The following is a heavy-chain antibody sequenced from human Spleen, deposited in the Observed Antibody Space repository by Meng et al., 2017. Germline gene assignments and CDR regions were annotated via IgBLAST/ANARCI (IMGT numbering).Heavy chain of an antibody. V-gene: IGHV5-51*01. D-gene: IGHD3-10*01. CDR2: IYHGDSET. CDR3: ASTSLGSASQPIDF. J-gene: IGHJ4*02. Sequence: GESLKISCQASGYNFATYLLGYWIGWVRQMPGKGPEWMGIIYHGDSETTYSPSFQGQVTISAAKSISTAYLNWSSLKASDPAMYYCASTSLGSASQPIDFWGQGTLVTVSS. CDR1: GYNFATYLLGYW.